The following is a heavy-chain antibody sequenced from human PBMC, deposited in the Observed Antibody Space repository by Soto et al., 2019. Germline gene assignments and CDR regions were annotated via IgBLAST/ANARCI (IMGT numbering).Heavy chain of an antibody. J-gene: IGHJ4*02. V-gene: IGHV3-23*01. CDR2: IGASGDNT. D-gene: IGHD1-7*01. CDR1: GFTFNRYG. CDR3: VKLRLELLYLDS. Sequence: GGSLRLSCAASGFTFNRYGMSWVRQAPGKGLEWVSAIGASGDNTYYADSVKGRSTISRDSSNNTLYLQMNSLRADDTALYYCVKLRLELLYLDSWGLGALVTVSS.